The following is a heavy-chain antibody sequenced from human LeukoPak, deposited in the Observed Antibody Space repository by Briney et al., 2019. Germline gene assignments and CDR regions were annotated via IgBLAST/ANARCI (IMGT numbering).Heavy chain of an antibody. D-gene: IGHD3-9*01. V-gene: IGHV1-46*01. Sequence: ASVKVSCKASGYTFTSYYMHWVRQAPGQGLEWMGIINPSGGSTSYAQKFQGRVTMTRDTSTSTVYMELSSLRSEDTAVYYCARCGGPSYDILTGYSRFDYWGQGTLVTVSS. CDR2: INPSGGST. CDR1: GYTFTSYY. CDR3: ARCGGPSYDILTGYSRFDY. J-gene: IGHJ4*02.